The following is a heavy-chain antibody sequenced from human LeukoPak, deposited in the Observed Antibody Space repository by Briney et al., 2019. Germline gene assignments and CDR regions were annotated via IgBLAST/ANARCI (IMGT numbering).Heavy chain of an antibody. CDR1: GYTFTDYY. J-gene: IGHJ4*02. V-gene: IGHV1-2*02. CDR2: INPNSGGT. D-gene: IGHD2-15*01. Sequence: ASVTVSFTASGYTFTDYYMHWVRQAPGQGLEWMGWINPNSGGTNYAQKFQGRVTMTRDTSISTAYLELSRLRSDDTAVYYCARGVCSGGSCYVFGDYWGQGTLVTVSS. CDR3: ARGVCSGGSCYVFGDY.